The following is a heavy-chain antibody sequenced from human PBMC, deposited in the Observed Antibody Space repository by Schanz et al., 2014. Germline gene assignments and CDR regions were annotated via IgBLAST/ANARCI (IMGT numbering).Heavy chain of an antibody. CDR2: IYYSGGT. V-gene: IGHV4-31*03. CDR3: ARERLAAQGIDS. CDR1: GGSINSDAFY. Sequence: QVQLQESGPGVVKPSQTLSLTCTVSGGSINSDAFYWTWIRQHPGKGLEWVGYIYYSGGTYYSPSLKSRVSISLDTAKNQFSLNLSSVTAADTAVYYCARERLAAQGIDSWGQGTLVTVSS. J-gene: IGHJ4*02. D-gene: IGHD6-6*01.